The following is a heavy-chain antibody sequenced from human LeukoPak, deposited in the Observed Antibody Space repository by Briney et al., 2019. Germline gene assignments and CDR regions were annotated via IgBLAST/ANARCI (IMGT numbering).Heavy chain of an antibody. J-gene: IGHJ4*02. V-gene: IGHV4-59*01. CDR2: IYYSGST. Sequence: SETLSLTCTVSGGAISSYYWSWIRQPPGKGLEWIGDIYYSGSTNYNPSLKSRVTISVDTSKNQFSLKLSSVTAADTAVYYCARGKDDYGDYGSFDYWGQGTLVTVSS. CDR1: GGAISSYY. CDR3: ARGKDDYGDYGSFDY. D-gene: IGHD4-17*01.